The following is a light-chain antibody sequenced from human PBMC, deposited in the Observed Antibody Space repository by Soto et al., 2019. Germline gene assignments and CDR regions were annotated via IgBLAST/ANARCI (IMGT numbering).Light chain of an antibody. V-gene: IGLV2-11*01. Sequence: QSALTQPRSVSGSPGQSVTISCTGTSSDVGGYNYVSWYQQHPGTAPKLMIYDVSKRPSGVPDRFAGSKSGNASSLTISGLQAEEEADYYCGSYAGSYTYVFGTGTKLTVL. J-gene: IGLJ1*01. CDR3: GSYAGSYTYV. CDR1: SSDVGGYNY. CDR2: DVS.